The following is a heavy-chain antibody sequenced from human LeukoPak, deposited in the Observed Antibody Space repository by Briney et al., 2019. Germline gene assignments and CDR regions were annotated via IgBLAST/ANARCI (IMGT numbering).Heavy chain of an antibody. CDR3: ARDISRGALGAYGPFDF. V-gene: IGHV1-3*01. Sequence: ASVKVSCKASGYDLISYTIHWVRQAPGQRLEWMGWSNPGNGHSDYSQGFQGRVTISFDTSANTAYMELTSLTSGDTAVYFCARDISRGALGAYGPFDFWGQGTLVAVSS. D-gene: IGHD3-16*01. CDR2: SNPGNGHS. CDR1: GYDLISYT. J-gene: IGHJ4*02.